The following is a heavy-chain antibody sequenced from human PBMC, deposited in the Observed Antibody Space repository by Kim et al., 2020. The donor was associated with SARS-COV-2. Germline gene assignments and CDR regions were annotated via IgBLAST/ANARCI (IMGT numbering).Heavy chain of an antibody. V-gene: IGHV1-69*13. CDR3: ARVGPYGDSSWYF. CDR1: GGTFSSYA. Sequence: SVKVSCKASGGTFSSYAISWVRQAPGQGLEWMGGIIPIFGTANYAQKFQGRVTITADESTSTAYMELSSLRSEDTAVYYCARVGPYGDSSWYFWGQGTLVTVSS. CDR2: IIPIFGTA. D-gene: IGHD6-13*01. J-gene: IGHJ4*02.